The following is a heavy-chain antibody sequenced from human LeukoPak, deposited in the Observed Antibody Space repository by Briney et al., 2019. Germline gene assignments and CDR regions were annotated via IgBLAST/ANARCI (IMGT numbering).Heavy chain of an antibody. V-gene: IGHV3-23*01. CDR1: GFTFSSYG. CDR3: AKSGYNRFDY. CDR2: ISGSGGST. J-gene: IGHJ4*02. Sequence: GGSLRLSCAASGFTFSSYGMSWVRQAPEKGLEWVSGISGSGGSTYYADSVKGRFTISRDNSKNTLYLQMNSLRAEDTAVYYCAKSGYNRFDYWGQGTLVTVSS. D-gene: IGHD5-24*01.